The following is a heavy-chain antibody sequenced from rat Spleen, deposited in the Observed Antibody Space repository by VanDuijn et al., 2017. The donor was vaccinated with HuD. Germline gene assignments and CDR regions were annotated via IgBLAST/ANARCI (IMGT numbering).Heavy chain of an antibody. V-gene: IGHV2-72*01. CDR3: ARHGVYNNYWYFDF. CDR2: IWAGGST. D-gene: IGHD1-10*01. CDR1: GFSLTSNG. Sequence: VQLKESGPGLMQPSETLSLTCTVSGFSLTSNGVGWVRQPLGKGLVWMGTIWAGGSTNYNSAVQSRLSISRDTSKSQVFLKMNSLQPEDTGTYYCARHGVYNNYWYFDFWGPGTMVTVSS. J-gene: IGHJ1*01.